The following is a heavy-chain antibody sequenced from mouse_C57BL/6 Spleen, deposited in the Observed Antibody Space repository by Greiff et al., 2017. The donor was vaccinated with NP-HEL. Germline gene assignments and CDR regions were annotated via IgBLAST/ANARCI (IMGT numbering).Heavy chain of an antibody. CDR2: INPSTGGT. Sequence: VQLQQSGPELVKPGASVKISCKASGYSFTGYYMNWVKQSPEKSLEWIGEINPSTGGTTYNQKFKAKATLTVDKSSSTAYMQLKSLTSEDSAVYYCARSQAITTAMDYWGQGTSVTVSS. V-gene: IGHV1-42*01. CDR1: GYSFTGYY. J-gene: IGHJ4*01. D-gene: IGHD1-2*01. CDR3: ARSQAITTAMDY.